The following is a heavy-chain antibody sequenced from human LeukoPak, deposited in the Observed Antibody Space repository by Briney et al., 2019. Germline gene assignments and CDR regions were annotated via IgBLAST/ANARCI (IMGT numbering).Heavy chain of an antibody. CDR3: ARVRRYCSGGSCPNWFDP. Sequence: ASVKVSCKASGYTFTSYYMHWVRQAPGRGLEWMGIINPSGGSTSYAQKFQGRVTMTRDASTSTVYMELSSLRSEDTAVYYCARVRRYCSGGSCPNWFDPWGQGTLVTVSS. J-gene: IGHJ5*02. D-gene: IGHD2-15*01. V-gene: IGHV1-46*01. CDR1: GYTFTSYY. CDR2: INPSGGST.